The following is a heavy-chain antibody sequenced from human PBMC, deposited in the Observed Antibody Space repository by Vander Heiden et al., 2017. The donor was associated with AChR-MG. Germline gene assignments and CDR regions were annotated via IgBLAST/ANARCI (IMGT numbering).Heavy chain of an antibody. D-gene: IGHD6-25*01. CDR1: GGSISSYY. J-gene: IGHJ2*01. CDR3: ARVLRARHFDL. Sequence: QVQLQESGPGLVKPSETLSLTCTVSGGSISSYYWSWIRRPPGKGLEWIGYIYYSGSTNYNPSLKSRVTISVDTSKNQFSLKLSSVTAADTAVYYCARVLRARHFDLWGRGTLVTVSS. V-gene: IGHV4-59*01. CDR2: IYYSGST.